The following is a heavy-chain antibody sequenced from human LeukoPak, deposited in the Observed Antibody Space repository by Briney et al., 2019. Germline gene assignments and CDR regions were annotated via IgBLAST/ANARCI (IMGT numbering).Heavy chain of an antibody. Sequence: GGSLRLSCAASGFTFSSYGMHWVRQAPGRGLEWGTVISYDGSNKYYADSVKGRFTISRDNSKNTLYLQMNSLRAEDTAVYYCAKGYYGSGSYVLMDVWGKGTTVTVSS. CDR1: GFTFSSYG. CDR2: ISYDGSNK. V-gene: IGHV3-30*18. J-gene: IGHJ6*04. CDR3: AKGYYGSGSYVLMDV. D-gene: IGHD3-10*01.